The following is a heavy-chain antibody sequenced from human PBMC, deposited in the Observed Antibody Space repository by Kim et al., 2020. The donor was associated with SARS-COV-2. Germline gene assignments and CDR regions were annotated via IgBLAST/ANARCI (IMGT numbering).Heavy chain of an antibody. CDR2: ISSSGSTI. Sequence: GGSLRLSCAASGFTFSDYYMSWIRQAPGKGLEWVSYISSSGSTIYYADSVKGRFTISRDNAKNSLYLQMNSLRAEDTAVYYCASLYYYDSSGYNDAFDIWGQGTMVTVSS. D-gene: IGHD3-22*01. J-gene: IGHJ3*02. CDR3: ASLYYYDSSGYNDAFDI. V-gene: IGHV3-11*04. CDR1: GFTFSDYY.